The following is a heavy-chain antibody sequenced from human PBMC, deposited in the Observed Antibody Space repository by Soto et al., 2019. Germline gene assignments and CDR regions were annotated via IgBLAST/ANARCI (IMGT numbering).Heavy chain of an antibody. CDR1: CYSISSGYY. CDR2: TYYGASS. V-gene: IGHV4-38-2*01. J-gene: IGHJ4*02. Sequence: PSETLSLTCAFSCYSISSGYYWGWIRQPPGKGLEWLGTTYYGASSYYNPSLRSRITILLDASTNQLSLKLSSVTAADTAVYFCVRVAGSASWYETDSWGQGILVTVSS. CDR3: VRVAGSASWYETDS. D-gene: IGHD6-13*01.